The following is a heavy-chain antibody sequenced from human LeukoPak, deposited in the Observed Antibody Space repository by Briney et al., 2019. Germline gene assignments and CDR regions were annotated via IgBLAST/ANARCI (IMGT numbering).Heavy chain of an antibody. D-gene: IGHD3-10*01. V-gene: IGHV4-61*01. Sequence: SETLSLTCTVSGGSISSSSYYWSWIRQPPGKGLEWIGYIYYSGSTNYNPSLKSRVTISVDTSKNQFSLKLSSVTAADTAVYYCALDYYGSGTLFDPWGQGTLVTVSS. J-gene: IGHJ5*02. CDR2: IYYSGST. CDR1: GGSISSSSYY. CDR3: ALDYYGSGTLFDP.